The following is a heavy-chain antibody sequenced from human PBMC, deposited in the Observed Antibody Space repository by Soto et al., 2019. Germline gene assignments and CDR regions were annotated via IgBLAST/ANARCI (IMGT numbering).Heavy chain of an antibody. CDR2: IIPKLGIT. V-gene: IGHV1-69*02. D-gene: IGHD2-8*01. CDR1: VGTFSDYN. J-gene: IGHJ6*03. Sequence: VQLVQSGAEVKRPGSSVKVSCKAPVGTFSDYNIAWVRQARGQGLEWMGRIIPKLGITNYAHKFQDRVRITADKTTSTAYFELTSLRYEHTAVYFCARVEGTRTTNFYHYMDVWGEGTSVTVS. CDR3: ARVEGTRTTNFYHYMDV.